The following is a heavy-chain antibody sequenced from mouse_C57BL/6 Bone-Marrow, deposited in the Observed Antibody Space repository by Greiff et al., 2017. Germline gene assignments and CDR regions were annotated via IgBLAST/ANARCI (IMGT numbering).Heavy chain of an antibody. Sequence: EVKLVESGGDLVKPGGSLKLSCAASGFTFSSYGMSWVRQTPDKRLEWVATISSGGSYTYYPDSVKGRFNISRDNAKNTLYLQMSSLKSEDTAMYYCARLLRKYFDYWGQGTTLTVSS. D-gene: IGHD2-3*01. CDR1: GFTFSSYG. CDR3: ARLLRKYFDY. CDR2: ISSGGSYT. J-gene: IGHJ2*01. V-gene: IGHV5-6*02.